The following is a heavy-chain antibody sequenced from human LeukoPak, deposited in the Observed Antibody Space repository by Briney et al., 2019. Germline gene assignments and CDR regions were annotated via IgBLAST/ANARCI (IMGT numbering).Heavy chain of an antibody. D-gene: IGHD6-13*01. J-gene: IGHJ6*03. CDR1: GDSISRSSYF. CDR3: ARDGGIAAAGRYYYYYYYMDV. Sequence: PSETLSLTCTASGDSISRSSYFWGWIRQPPGKGLEWIGSIYYSGSTYYNPSLKSRVTISVDTSKNQFSLKLRSVTAADTAVYYCARDGGIAAAGRYYYYYYYMDVWGKGTTVTVSS. V-gene: IGHV4-39*07. CDR2: IYYSGST.